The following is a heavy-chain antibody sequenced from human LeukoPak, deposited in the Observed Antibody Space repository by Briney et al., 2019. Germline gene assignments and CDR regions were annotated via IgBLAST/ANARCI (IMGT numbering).Heavy chain of an antibody. CDR1: GFAFSTYS. Sequence: GGSLRLSCAASGFAFSTYSMNWVRQAPGTGLEWVSSITSSASNVYYADSVKGRFTISRDNAKNSLFLQMNSLRADDTAVYYCARSEMSTITFPDYWGQGTPVTVSS. CDR2: ITSSASNV. D-gene: IGHD5-24*01. J-gene: IGHJ4*02. CDR3: ARSEMSTITFPDY. V-gene: IGHV3-21*01.